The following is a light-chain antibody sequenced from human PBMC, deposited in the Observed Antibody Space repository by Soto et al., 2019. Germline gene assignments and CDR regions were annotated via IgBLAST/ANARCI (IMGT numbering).Light chain of an antibody. Sequence: EIVMTQSPVTLSVSPGERATLSCRASQSVSSSLAWYQQKPGQAPRLLIYGASTRATGIPARFSGSGSGTEFPLTISSLQSEDFAVYYCQQYNNWPPITFGQGTRLEIK. CDR2: GAS. J-gene: IGKJ5*01. V-gene: IGKV3-15*01. CDR3: QQYNNWPPIT. CDR1: QSVSSS.